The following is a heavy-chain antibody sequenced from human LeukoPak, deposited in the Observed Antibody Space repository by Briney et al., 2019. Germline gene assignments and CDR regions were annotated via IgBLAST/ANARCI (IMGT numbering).Heavy chain of an antibody. CDR3: ARHSASYYFDY. CDR1: GGSISSDSYY. CDR2: IYYSGST. D-gene: IGHD6-6*01. J-gene: IGHJ4*02. Sequence: SETLSLTCTVSGGSISSDSYYWAWIRQPPGKGLEWIASIYYSGSTYYNPSLKSRVTISVDTSRNQFSLKLNSVTAADTAVYYCARHSASYYFDYWGQGTLVTVSS. V-gene: IGHV4-39*01.